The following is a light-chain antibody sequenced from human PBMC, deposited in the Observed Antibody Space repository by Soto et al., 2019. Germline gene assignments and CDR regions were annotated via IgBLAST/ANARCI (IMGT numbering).Light chain of an antibody. CDR2: GAS. CDR3: QQYGISRTLYT. V-gene: IGKV3-20*01. CDR1: QSVSSSY. J-gene: IGKJ2*01. Sequence: EIVLTQSPGTLSLSPGERATLSCRASQSVSSSYLAWYQQKPGQAPRLLIYGASSSATGIPDRFSGSGSGTDFTLTISRLEPEDFAVYYCQQYGISRTLYTFGQGTKLEIK.